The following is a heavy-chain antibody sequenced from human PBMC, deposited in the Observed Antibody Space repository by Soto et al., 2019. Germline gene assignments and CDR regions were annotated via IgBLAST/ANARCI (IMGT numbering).Heavy chain of an antibody. D-gene: IGHD1-26*01. J-gene: IGHJ4*02. CDR3: ASSASPDAY. Sequence: EVQLVESGGGLVQPGGSLRLSCVASGFIFNSYSMNWVRQAPGKGLEWISYINSGSTSVFYADSVKGRFTISSDNAKNSPYLQMNSLRAEDTAVYYCASSASPDAYWGQGTLVTVSS. CDR2: INSGSTSV. V-gene: IGHV3-48*01. CDR1: GFIFNSYS.